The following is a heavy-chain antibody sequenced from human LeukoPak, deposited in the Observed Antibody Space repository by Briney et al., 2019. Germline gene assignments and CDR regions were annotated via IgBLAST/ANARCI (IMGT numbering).Heavy chain of an antibody. D-gene: IGHD3-3*01. V-gene: IGHV3-21*01. J-gene: IGHJ4*02. CDR2: ISSSSSYI. CDR1: GFTFSSYS. CDR3: AREAIFGVVIFDY. Sequence: GGSLRLSCAASGFTFSSYSMNWVRQAPGKGLEWVSSISSSSSYIYYVDSVKGQFTISRDNAKNSLYLQMNSLRAEDTAVYYCAREAIFGVVIFDYWGQGTLVTVSS.